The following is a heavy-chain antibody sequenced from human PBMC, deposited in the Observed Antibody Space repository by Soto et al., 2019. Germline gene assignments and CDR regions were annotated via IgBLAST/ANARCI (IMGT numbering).Heavy chain of an antibody. CDR1: GGAFSGYY. CDR3: ARLYGLDAFDF. CDR2: IFYMGST. J-gene: IGHJ3*01. D-gene: IGHD3-16*02. V-gene: IGHV4-59*08. Sequence: QVQLQHSGPGLLKPSETLSLTCTVSGGAFSGYYWSWISQPPGKGLEWFGYIFYMGSTNYNPSLKSRVTITVDTAKNQFSLKLSSVAAADTAVYYCARLYGLDAFDFWGQGTMVTVSS.